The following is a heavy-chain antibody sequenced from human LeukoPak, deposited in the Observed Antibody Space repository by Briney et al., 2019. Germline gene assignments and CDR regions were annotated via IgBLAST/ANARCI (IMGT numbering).Heavy chain of an antibody. CDR3: AREHWDFDY. J-gene: IGHJ4*02. CDR1: GFTFSSYA. D-gene: IGHD7-27*01. Sequence: GGSLRLSCAASGFTFSSYAMTWVRQAPGKGLEWVSEISGSGESTYYGDSVKGRFAISRDNSKNTLYLQMNSLRAGDTAIYYCAREHWDFDYWGQGTLVTVSS. V-gene: IGHV3-23*01. CDR2: ISGSGEST.